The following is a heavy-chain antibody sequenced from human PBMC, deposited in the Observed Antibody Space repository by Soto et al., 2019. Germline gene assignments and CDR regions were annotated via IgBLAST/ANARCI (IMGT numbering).Heavy chain of an antibody. D-gene: IGHD2-15*01. V-gene: IGHV3-30*18. CDR2: ISYDGSNK. CDR1: GFTFSSYG. CDR3: AKAHLAATRGHFDY. Sequence: GGSLRLSCAASGFTFSSYGMHWVRQAPGKGLEWVAVISYDGSNKYYADSVKGRFTISRDNSKNTLYLQMNSLRAEDTAVYYCAKAHLAATRGHFDYWGQGTLVTVSS. J-gene: IGHJ4*02.